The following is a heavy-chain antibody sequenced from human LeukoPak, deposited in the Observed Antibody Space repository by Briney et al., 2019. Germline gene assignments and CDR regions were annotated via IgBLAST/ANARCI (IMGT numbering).Heavy chain of an antibody. CDR2: INPNSGGT. J-gene: IGHJ4*02. CDR1: GYTFTGYY. V-gene: IGHV1-2*06. D-gene: IGHD5-12*01. Sequence: ASVKVSCKASGYTFTGYYMHWVRQAPGQGLEWMGRINPNSGGTNYAQKFQGRVTMTRDTSISTAYMELSRLRSDDTAVYYCARDRSGYAQRGYFDYWGQGTLVTV. CDR3: ARDRSGYAQRGYFDY.